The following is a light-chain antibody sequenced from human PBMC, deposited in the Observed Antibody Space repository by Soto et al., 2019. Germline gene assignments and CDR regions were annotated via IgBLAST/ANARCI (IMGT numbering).Light chain of an antibody. CDR3: LQDYNYPRT. J-gene: IGKJ1*01. CDR2: AAS. Sequence: AIEMTQSPSSLSASVGDRVTITCRASQGIRTELGWYQQKPGEAPKLLIYAASTLQGGVPSRFSGSGSGTDFTLTISSLQPEDCATYYCLQDYNYPRTFGQGTKVEMK. V-gene: IGKV1-6*01. CDR1: QGIRTE.